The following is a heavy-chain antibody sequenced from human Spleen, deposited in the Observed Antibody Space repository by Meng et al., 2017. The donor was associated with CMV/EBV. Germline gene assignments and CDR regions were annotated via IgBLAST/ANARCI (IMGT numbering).Heavy chain of an antibody. V-gene: IGHV4-4*02. D-gene: IGHD2-2*01. CDR1: GGSITSSHW. CDR3: ARIHCDSTSCFYFDY. J-gene: IGHJ4*02. Sequence: SETLSLTCAASGGSITSSHWWTWVRQPPEKGLEWIGEISHSGTTHYTPSLKSRVTISVDNSKNQFSLRLTSVTATDTAVYYCARIHCDSTSCFYFDYWGQGIQVTVSS. CDR2: ISHSGTT.